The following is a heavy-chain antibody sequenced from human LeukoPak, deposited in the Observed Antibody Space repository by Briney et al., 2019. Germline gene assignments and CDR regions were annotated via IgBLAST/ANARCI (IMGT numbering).Heavy chain of an antibody. CDR2: ISSSGGST. V-gene: IGHV3-23*01. CDR1: GFTFSSYA. D-gene: IGHD3-22*01. CDR3: AKKVNYYDTSDPGGWFDP. J-gene: IGHJ5*02. Sequence: GGSLRLSCAASGFTFSSYAMSWVRQAPGKGLEWVSTISSSGGSTYSADSVKGRFTISRDNSKNTLYLQMNSLRAEDTAVYFCAKKVNYYDTSDPGGWFDPWGQGTLVTVSS.